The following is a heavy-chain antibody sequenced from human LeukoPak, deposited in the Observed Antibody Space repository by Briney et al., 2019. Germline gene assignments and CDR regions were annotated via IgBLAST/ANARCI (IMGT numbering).Heavy chain of an antibody. D-gene: IGHD3-9*01. CDR3: ARGSGILTGYYYYYYGMDV. CDR1: GYTFTSYD. CDR2: MNPNSGNT. Sequence: ASVKVSCKASGYTFTSYDINWVRQATGQGLEWMGWMNPNSGNTGYAQKFQGRVTMTRNTSISTAYMELSSLRSEDTAVYYCARGSGILTGYYYYYYGMDVWGQGTSVTVSS. J-gene: IGHJ6*02. V-gene: IGHV1-8*01.